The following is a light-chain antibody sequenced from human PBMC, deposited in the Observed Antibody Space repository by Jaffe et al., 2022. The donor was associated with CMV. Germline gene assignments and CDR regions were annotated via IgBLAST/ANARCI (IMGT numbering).Light chain of an antibody. CDR3: QQYGTSPQT. CDR1: QSVISSF. V-gene: IGKV3-20*01. J-gene: IGKJ2*01. CDR2: GAS. Sequence: EIVLTQSPDTLYLSPGERATLSCRASQSVISSFLAWYQQKLGQAPRLLIYGASSRASGIPDRFSGSGSGTDFTLTISRLEPEDFAIYYCQQYGTSPQTFGQGTKLQVK.